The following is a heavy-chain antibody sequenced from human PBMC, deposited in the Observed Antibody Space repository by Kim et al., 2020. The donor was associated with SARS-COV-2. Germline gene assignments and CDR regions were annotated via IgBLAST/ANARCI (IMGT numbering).Heavy chain of an antibody. CDR3: ARGPEVELDPNIHAKNWFDP. V-gene: IGHV4-34*01. Sequence: SETLSLTCAVYGGSFSGYYWSWIRQPPGKGLEWIGEINHSGSTNYNPSLKSRVTISVDTSKNQFSLKLSSVTAADTAVYYCARGPEVELDPNIHAKNWFDPWGQGTLVTVSS. J-gene: IGHJ5*02. CDR1: GGSFSGYY. D-gene: IGHD3-3*01. CDR2: INHSGST.